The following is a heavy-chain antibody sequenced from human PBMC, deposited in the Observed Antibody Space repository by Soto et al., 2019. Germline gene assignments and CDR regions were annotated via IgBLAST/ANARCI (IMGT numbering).Heavy chain of an antibody. CDR3: ARQLGSYFDY. CDR2: IYYSGST. D-gene: IGHD1-26*01. CDR1: GGSISSYY. Sequence: SETLSLTCTVSGGSISSYYWSWIRQPPGKGLEWIGYIYYSGSTNYNPSLKSRVTISVDTSKNQFSLKLSSVTAADTAVYYCARQLGSYFDYRGQRTLVTVSS. J-gene: IGHJ4*02. V-gene: IGHV4-59*08.